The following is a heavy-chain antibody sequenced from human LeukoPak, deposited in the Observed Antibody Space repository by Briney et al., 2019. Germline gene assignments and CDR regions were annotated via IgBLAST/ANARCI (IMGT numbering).Heavy chain of an antibody. CDR2: FYHGGST. CDR1: GYSISAGYY. J-gene: IGHJ6*03. V-gene: IGHV4-38-2*02. D-gene: IGHD3-10*01. Sequence: KTSETLSLTCTVSGYSISAGYYWDWIRQPPGKGLEWIGTFYHGGSTYYNPSLKSRVTISVDTSKNQFSLKLSSVTAADTAVYYCARGDYGSGSYYDYYYYYMDVWGKGTTVTISS. CDR3: ARGDYGSGSYYDYYYYYMDV.